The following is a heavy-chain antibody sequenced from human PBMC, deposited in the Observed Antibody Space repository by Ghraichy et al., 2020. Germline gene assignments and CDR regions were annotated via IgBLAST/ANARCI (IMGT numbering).Heavy chain of an antibody. J-gene: IGHJ5*02. CDR1: GGSFSGYY. D-gene: IGHD3-3*01. CDR3: ARGRTIFGVAIMAGNWFDP. V-gene: IGHV4-34*01. Sequence: SETLSLTCAVYGGSFSGYYWSWIRQPPGKGLEWIGEINHSGSTNYNPSLKSRVTISVDTSKNQFSLKLSSVTAADTAVYYCARGRTIFGVAIMAGNWFDPWGQGTLVTVSS. CDR2: INHSGST.